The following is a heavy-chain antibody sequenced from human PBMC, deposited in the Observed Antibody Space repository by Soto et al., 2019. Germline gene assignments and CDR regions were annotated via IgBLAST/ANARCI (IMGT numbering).Heavy chain of an antibody. CDR2: ISSSSSTI. D-gene: IGHD3-3*01. CDR1: GFTFSSYS. J-gene: IGHJ6*02. CDR3: ARDHYDFWSGYWRYYGMDV. V-gene: IGHV3-48*02. Sequence: GGSLRLSCAASGFTFSSYSMNWVRQAPGKGLEWVSYISSSSSTIYYADSVKGRFAISRDNAKNSLYLQMNSLRDEDTAVYYCARDHYDFWSGYWRYYGMDVWGQGTTVTVSS.